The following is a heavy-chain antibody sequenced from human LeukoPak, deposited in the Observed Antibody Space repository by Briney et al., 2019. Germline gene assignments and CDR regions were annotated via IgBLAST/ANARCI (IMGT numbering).Heavy chain of an antibody. CDR1: GFTFSTYA. D-gene: IGHD6-19*01. V-gene: IGHV3-64*01. CDR2: ITGNGDSI. CDR3: ARIWQWLALDY. J-gene: IGHJ4*02. Sequence: PGGSLRLSCAASGFTFSTYAMHWVRQAPGKGLEYVSAITGNGDSIYYANSVKGRFTISRDNSKNTLYLHMGSLRAEDMAVYFCARIWQWLALDYWGQGTRVTVSS.